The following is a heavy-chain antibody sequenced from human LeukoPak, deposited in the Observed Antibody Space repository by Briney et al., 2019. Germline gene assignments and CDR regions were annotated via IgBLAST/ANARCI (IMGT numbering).Heavy chain of an antibody. CDR3: ARAASDYYDSSGYYPGHDY. D-gene: IGHD3-22*01. V-gene: IGHV4-31*03. CDR1: GGSISSGGYY. Sequence: PSETLSLTCTVSGGSISSGGYYWSWIRQHPGKGLEWIGYIYYSGSTYYNPSLKSRVTISVDTSKNQFSLKLSSVTAADTAVYYCARAASDYYDSSGYYPGHDYWGQGTLVTVSP. J-gene: IGHJ4*02. CDR2: IYYSGST.